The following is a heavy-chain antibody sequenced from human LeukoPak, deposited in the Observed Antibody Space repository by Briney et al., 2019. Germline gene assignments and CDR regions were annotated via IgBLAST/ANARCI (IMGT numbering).Heavy chain of an antibody. Sequence: GRSLRLSCAASGFTFSSYAMHWVRQAPGKGLEWVAVISYDGSNKYYADSVKGRFTISRDNSKNTLYLQMNSLRAEDTAVYYCARDKLSSGSYPNWFDPWGQGTLVTVSS. CDR1: GFTFSSYA. D-gene: IGHD3-10*01. V-gene: IGHV3-30*04. J-gene: IGHJ5*02. CDR2: ISYDGSNK. CDR3: ARDKLSSGSYPNWFDP.